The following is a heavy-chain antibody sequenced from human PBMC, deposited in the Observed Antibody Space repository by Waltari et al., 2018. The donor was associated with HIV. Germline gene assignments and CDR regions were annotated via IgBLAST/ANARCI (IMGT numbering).Heavy chain of an antibody. CDR3: ARDFRYCSGGSCYPLSESGFDY. V-gene: IGHV1-18*01. CDR2: ISAYNDDNT. CDR1: GYTFTSYG. D-gene: IGHD2-15*01. Sequence: QVQLVQSGAEVKKPGASVKVSCKASGYTFTSYGISWVRQAPGQGLEWMGWISAYNDDNTNYAQKLQGRVTMTTDTSTSTAYMDLRSLRSDDTAVYYCARDFRYCSGGSCYPLSESGFDYWGQGTLVTVSS. J-gene: IGHJ4*02.